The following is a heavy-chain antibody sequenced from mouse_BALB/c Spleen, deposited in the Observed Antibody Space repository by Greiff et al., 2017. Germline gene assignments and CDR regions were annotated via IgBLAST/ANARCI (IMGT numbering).Heavy chain of an antibody. J-gene: IGHJ2*01. D-gene: IGHD2-4*01. Sequence: EVKLMESGGDLVKPGGSLKLSCAASGFTFSSYGMSWVRQTPDKRLEWVATISSGGSYTYYPDSVKGRFTISRDNAKNTLYLQMSSLKSEDTAMYYCTRGAGMISYYFDYWGQGTTLTVSS. CDR3: TRGAGMISYYFDY. V-gene: IGHV5-6*02. CDR1: GFTFSSYG. CDR2: ISSGGSYT.